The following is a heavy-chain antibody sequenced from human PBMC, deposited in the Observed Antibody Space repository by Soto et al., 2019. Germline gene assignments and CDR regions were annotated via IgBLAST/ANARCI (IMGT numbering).Heavy chain of an antibody. CDR3: ARRAEKERVGATLNFDY. J-gene: IGHJ4*02. CDR1: GFTFDDYG. D-gene: IGHD1-26*01. Sequence: EVQLVESGGGVVRPGGSLRLSCAASGFTFDDYGMTWVRKAPGKGPEWVSGLNWNGGYTYYADSVKGRFTISRDNAKNSLYLQMDSLRAEDTALHYCARRAEKERVGATLNFDYWGQATLFTVSS. V-gene: IGHV3-20*04. CDR2: LNWNGGYT.